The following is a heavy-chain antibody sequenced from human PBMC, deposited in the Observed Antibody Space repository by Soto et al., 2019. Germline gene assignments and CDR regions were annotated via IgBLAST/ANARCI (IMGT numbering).Heavy chain of an antibody. CDR1: GYTFIKYW. CDR3: ARQGGEYNTMSDY. V-gene: IGHV5-51*01. Sequence: GEALKISLKTSGYTFIKYWICCVLQSPGKGLEWMGMIYPGDSDARYSPSFEGQVTFSVDKSINTAYLQWNSLKAADTAMYYCARQGGEYNTMSDYWGQGTLVTVSS. J-gene: IGHJ4*02. CDR2: IYPGDSDA. D-gene: IGHD3-10*01.